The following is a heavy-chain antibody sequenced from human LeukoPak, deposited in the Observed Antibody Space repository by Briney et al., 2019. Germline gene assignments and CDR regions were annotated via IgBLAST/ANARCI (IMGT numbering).Heavy chain of an antibody. Sequence: ESLKISCKGSGYSFTSDWIGWVRQMPGKGLEWMGIIYPGDSDTRYSPSFQGQVTISADKSISTAYLQWSSLKASDTAMYYCARHEVTMVRGVIRGGYFDHWGQGTLVTVSS. J-gene: IGHJ4*02. D-gene: IGHD3-10*01. CDR1: GYSFTSDW. V-gene: IGHV5-51*01. CDR3: ARHEVTMVRGVIRGGYFDH. CDR2: IYPGDSDT.